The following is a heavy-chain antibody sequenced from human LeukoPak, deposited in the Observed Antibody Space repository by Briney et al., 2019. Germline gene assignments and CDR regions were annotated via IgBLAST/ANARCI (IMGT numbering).Heavy chain of an antibody. CDR3: AREGFGSGTNLEVGYFDY. CDR2: INTGGDT. D-gene: IGHD3-10*01. V-gene: IGHV1-3*04. J-gene: IGHJ4*02. CDR1: GYTFSNYA. Sequence: ASVKVSCKASGYTFSNYAMHWVRQAPGQRLEWMGWINTGGDTAYSQRFQGRVTIISDTSASTAYMDLSNLRSEDTAVYYCAREGFGSGTNLEVGYFDYWGQGSLVTVSS.